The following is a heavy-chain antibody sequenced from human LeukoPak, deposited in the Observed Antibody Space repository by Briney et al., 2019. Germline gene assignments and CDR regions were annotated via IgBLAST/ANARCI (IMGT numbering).Heavy chain of an antibody. V-gene: IGHV3-53*04. CDR2: IYSGGST. J-gene: IGHJ3*02. CDR1: GFTVSSNY. Sequence: GGSLRLSCAAFGFTVSSNYMSWVRQAPGKGLEWVSVIYSGGSTYYADSVEGRFTISRHNSKNTLYLQMNSLRAEDTAVYYCARVRAGPDGAFDIWGQGTMVTVSS. CDR3: ARVRAGPDGAFDI. D-gene: IGHD3-10*01.